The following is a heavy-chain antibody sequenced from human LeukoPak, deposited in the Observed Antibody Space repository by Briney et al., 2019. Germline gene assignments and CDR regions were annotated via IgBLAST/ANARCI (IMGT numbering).Heavy chain of an antibody. V-gene: IGHV3-43*02. CDR2: ISGDGITT. J-gene: IGHJ5*02. Sequence: SGGSLRLSCAASGFTFDDYAIHWVRRVPGKVLEWVSLISGDGITTYYADSVKGRFTISRDNSKNSLYLQMNSLRTEDTALYYCAKDLGPSGAGWFDPWGQGTLVTVSS. CDR3: AKDLGPSGAGWFDP. CDR1: GFTFDDYA. D-gene: IGHD7-27*01.